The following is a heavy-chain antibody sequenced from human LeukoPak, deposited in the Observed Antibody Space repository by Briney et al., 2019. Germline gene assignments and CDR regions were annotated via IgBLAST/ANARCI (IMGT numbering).Heavy chain of an antibody. CDR3: ARGARGYSYVHFDY. CDR1: GGTFSSYA. Sequence: ASVKVSCKASGGTFSSYAISWVRQAPGQGLEWMGGIIPIFGTANCAQKFQGRVTITADESTSTAYMELSSLRSEDTAVYYCARGARGYSYVHFDYWGQGTLVTVSS. J-gene: IGHJ4*02. CDR2: IIPIFGTA. V-gene: IGHV1-69*13. D-gene: IGHD5-18*01.